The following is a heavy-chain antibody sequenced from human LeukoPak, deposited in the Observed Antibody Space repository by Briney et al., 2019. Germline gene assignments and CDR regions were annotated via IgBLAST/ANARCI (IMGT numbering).Heavy chain of an antibody. D-gene: IGHD2-15*01. CDR2: IKEDGSEK. V-gene: IGHV3-7*03. Sequence: GGSLRLSCAASGFTFSNYWMDWVRQSPGKGLEWVANIKEDGSEKYYVDSVKGRFTISRDNAKNSLYLQMNSLRAEDTAVYYCAREGCSGGSCYSWAAFDIWGQGTMVTVSS. CDR3: AREGCSGGSCYSWAAFDI. CDR1: GFTFSNYW. J-gene: IGHJ3*02.